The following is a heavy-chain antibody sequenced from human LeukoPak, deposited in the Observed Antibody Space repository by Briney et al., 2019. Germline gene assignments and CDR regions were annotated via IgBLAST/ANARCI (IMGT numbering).Heavy chain of an antibody. CDR1: GFTFNNYW. V-gene: IGHV3-74*01. J-gene: IGHJ4*02. Sequence: GGSLRLSCAASGFTFNNYWMHWVRQVPGKGLVWISNIRGDGGLFGYADSVKGRFAVSRDNARNTLYLHMNSLRVEDTAVYYCARDEVGAPPIDYWGQGVLVTVSS. D-gene: IGHD1-26*01. CDR2: IRGDGGLF. CDR3: ARDEVGAPPIDY.